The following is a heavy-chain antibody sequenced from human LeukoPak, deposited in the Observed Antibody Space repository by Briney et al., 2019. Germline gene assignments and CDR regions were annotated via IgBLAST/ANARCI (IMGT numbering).Heavy chain of an antibody. CDR1: GFTFDDYA. CDR2: ISWNSGSI. CDR3: AKDMLTVATYAFDI. D-gene: IGHD4-17*01. Sequence: GGSLRLSCAASGFTFDDYAMHWVRQAPGKGLEWVSGISWNSGSIGHADSVKGRFTISRDNAKNSLYLQMNSLRAEDTALYYCAKDMLTVATYAFDIWGQGTMVTVSS. V-gene: IGHV3-9*01. J-gene: IGHJ3*02.